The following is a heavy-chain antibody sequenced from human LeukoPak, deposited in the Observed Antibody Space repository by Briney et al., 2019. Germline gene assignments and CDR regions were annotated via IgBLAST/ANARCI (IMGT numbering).Heavy chain of an antibody. D-gene: IGHD6-6*01. J-gene: IGHJ6*02. CDR2: IYYSGST. CDR3: AGGRKPPIATRPLSPFYYYYGMDV. V-gene: IGHV4-30-4*01. Sequence: SETLSLTCTVSGGSISSGDYYWSWIRQPPGKGLEWIGYIYYSGSTYYNPSLKSRVTISVDTSKNQFSLKLSFVTAADTAVYYCAGGRKPPIATRPLSPFYYYYGMDVWGQGTTVTVSS. CDR1: GGSISSGDYY.